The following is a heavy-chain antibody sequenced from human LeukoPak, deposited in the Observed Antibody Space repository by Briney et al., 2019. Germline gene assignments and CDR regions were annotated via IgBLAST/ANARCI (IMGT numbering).Heavy chain of an antibody. CDR2: IYSGGST. D-gene: IGHD3-9*01. V-gene: IGHV3-66*01. CDR3: ARGGGGILTGYSNFDY. Sequence: GGSLRLSCAASGFTVSSNYMSWVRQAPGKGLEWVSVIYSGGSTYYADSVKGRFTISRDNSKNTLYLQMNSLRAEDTAVYYCARGGGGILTGYSNFDYWGQGTLVTVSS. J-gene: IGHJ4*02. CDR1: GFTVSSNY.